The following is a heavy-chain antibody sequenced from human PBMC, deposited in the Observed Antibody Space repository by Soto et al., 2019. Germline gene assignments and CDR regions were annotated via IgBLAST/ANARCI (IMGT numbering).Heavy chain of an antibody. CDR2: ISSSGSTI. CDR1: GFTFSSYE. CDR3: ARVIDKMIAARPDPFDI. J-gene: IGHJ3*02. V-gene: IGHV3-48*03. D-gene: IGHD6-6*01. Sequence: SLRLSCAASGFTFSSYEMNWVRQAAGKGLEWVSYISSSGSTIYYADSVKGRFTISRDNAKNSLYLQMNSLRAEDTAVYYCARVIDKMIAARPDPFDIWGQGTMVTVSS.